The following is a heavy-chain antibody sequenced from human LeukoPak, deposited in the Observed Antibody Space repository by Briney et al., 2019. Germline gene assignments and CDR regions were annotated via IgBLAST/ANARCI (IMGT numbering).Heavy chain of an antibody. CDR1: GGSISSSSYY. J-gene: IGHJ4*02. CDR3: ARLSTIMVRADFDY. D-gene: IGHD3-10*01. Sequence: EXXSLTCTVSGGSISSSSYYWGWIRQPPGKGLEWIGSIYYSGSTYYNPSLKSRVTISVDTSKNQSSLKLSSVTAADTAVYYCARLSTIMVRADFDYWGQGTLVTVSS. V-gene: IGHV4-39*01. CDR2: IYYSGST.